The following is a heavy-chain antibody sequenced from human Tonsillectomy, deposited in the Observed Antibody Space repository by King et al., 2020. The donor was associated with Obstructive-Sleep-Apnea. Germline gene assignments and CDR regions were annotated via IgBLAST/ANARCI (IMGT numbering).Heavy chain of an antibody. CDR2: IYYSGST. CDR3: ASVTLFGEFDSDV. Sequence: QLQESGPGLVKSSETLSLTCTVSGGSITTYYWSWIRQPPGKGLEWIGYIYYSGSTNYNPSLKSRVTISMDTSKSQFSLKLSSVTAADTAVYYCASVTLFGEFDSDVWGKGTTVTVSS. D-gene: IGHD3-10*02. CDR1: GGSITTYY. V-gene: IGHV4-59*01. J-gene: IGHJ6*04.